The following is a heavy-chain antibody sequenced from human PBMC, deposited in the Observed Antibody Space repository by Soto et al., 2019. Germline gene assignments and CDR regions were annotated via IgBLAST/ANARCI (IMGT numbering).Heavy chain of an antibody. J-gene: IGHJ4*02. V-gene: IGHV1-69*02. CDR1: GGTFSSYT. CDR2: IIPILGIA. CDR3: ASRLMVRGTTLVY. Sequence: QVQLVQSGAEVKKPGSSVKVSCKASGGTFSSYTISWVRQAPGQGLEWMGRIIPILGIANYAQKFQGRVTITADKAASTACMELSSVGSEDTAVYSGASRLMVRGTTLVYWGQGTLVTVSS. D-gene: IGHD3-10*01.